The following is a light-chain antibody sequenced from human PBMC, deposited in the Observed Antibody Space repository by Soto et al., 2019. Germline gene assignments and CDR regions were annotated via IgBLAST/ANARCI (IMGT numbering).Light chain of an antibody. J-gene: IGKJ5*01. CDR1: QGITND. V-gene: IGKV1-16*01. CDR3: QYYHNSPFT. Sequence: DIQMTQSPSSLSASVGDRVTITCRASQGITNDLAWFQQKPGKAPKSLIYETSTLQSGVPSRFTGNVSGAYFTLTISSLQPDDFATYYSQYYHNSPFTFGQGPRL. CDR2: ETS.